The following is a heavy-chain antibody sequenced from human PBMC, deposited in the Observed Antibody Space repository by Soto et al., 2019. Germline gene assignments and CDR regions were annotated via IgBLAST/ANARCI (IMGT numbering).Heavy chain of an antibody. J-gene: IGHJ6*02. Sequence: PGGSLRLSCGASGFPFISYVMSWGRQAPGKGLEWISGITGYGDSTYYADSVKGRFTVSRDNSKNTLYLQMNSLRAEDTAVYYCAHLYYFYGMDVWGQGTTVTVS. CDR3: AHLYYFYGMDV. CDR1: GFPFISYV. CDR2: ITGYGDST. V-gene: IGHV3-23*01.